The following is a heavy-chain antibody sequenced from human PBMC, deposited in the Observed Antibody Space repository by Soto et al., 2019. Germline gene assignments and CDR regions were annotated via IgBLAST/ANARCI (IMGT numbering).Heavy chain of an antibody. Sequence: SETLSLTCTVSGGSISSGGYYWSWIRQHPGKGLEWIGYIYYSGSTYCNPSLKSRVTISVDTSKNQFSLKLSSVAAADTAVYYCARVVKWSGAFDIWGQGTMVTVSS. CDR3: ARVVKWSGAFDI. CDR2: IYYSGST. D-gene: IGHD1-26*01. J-gene: IGHJ3*02. V-gene: IGHV4-31*03. CDR1: GGSISSGGYY.